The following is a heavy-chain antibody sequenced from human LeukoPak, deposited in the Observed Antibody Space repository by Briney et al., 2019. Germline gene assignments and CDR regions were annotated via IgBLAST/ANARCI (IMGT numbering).Heavy chain of an antibody. J-gene: IGHJ4*02. CDR2: IYTSGST. CDR3: ARVSGSYNMGYYFDY. CDR1: GGSISSGSYY. V-gene: IGHV4-61*02. Sequence: PSQALSLTYTVSGGSISSGSYYWSWIRPPAGKGMEWIGRIYTSGSTNYNPSLKRRVTMSEDTSKNQFSLKLSSVTAADTAVYYCARVSGSYNMGYYFDYWGQGTLVTVSS. D-gene: IGHD1-26*01.